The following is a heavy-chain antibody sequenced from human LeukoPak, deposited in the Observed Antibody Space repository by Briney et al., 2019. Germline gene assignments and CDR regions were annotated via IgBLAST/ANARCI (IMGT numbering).Heavy chain of an antibody. Sequence: SETLSLTCAVYGGSFSGYYWSWIRQPPGKGLEWIGEINHSGSTNYNPSLKSRVTISVDTSKNQFSLKLSSVTAADTAVYYCARNPRYFDWLLYDGGLDYWGQGTLVTVSS. V-gene: IGHV4-34*01. CDR2: INHSGST. J-gene: IGHJ4*02. D-gene: IGHD3-9*01. CDR3: ARNPRYFDWLLYDGGLDY. CDR1: GGSFSGYY.